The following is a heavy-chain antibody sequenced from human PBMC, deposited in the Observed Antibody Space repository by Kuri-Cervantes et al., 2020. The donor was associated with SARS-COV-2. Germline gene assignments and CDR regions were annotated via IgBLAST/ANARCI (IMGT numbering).Heavy chain of an antibody. CDR2: ISYDGSNK. V-gene: IGHV3-30-3*01. D-gene: IGHD2-2*01. Sequence: GESLKISCAASGFTLSSYAMHWVRQAPGKGLEWVAVISYDGSNKYYADSVRGRFTISRDNSKNTLYLQMNSLRAEDTAVYYCARGPPEYQLLNTAFDIWGQGTMVTVSS. CDR1: GFTLSSYA. J-gene: IGHJ3*02. CDR3: ARGPPEYQLLNTAFDI.